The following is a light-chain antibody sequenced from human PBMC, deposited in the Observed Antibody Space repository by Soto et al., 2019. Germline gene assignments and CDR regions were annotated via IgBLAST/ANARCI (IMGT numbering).Light chain of an antibody. CDR2: AAS. CDR3: QQGYSTPNT. Sequence: DIQMTQSPSSLSASVRDRVTITCRASQSISNYLNWYQQQPGEAPKLLIYAASSLQSGVPSRFSGSGSGTDFTLTISSLQPEDFATYYCQQGYSTPNTFGQGTKLEI. V-gene: IGKV1-39*01. CDR1: QSISNY. J-gene: IGKJ2*01.